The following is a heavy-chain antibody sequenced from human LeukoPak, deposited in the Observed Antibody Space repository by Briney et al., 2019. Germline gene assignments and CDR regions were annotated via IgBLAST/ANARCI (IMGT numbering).Heavy chain of an antibody. D-gene: IGHD3-3*01. V-gene: IGHV3-7*01. Sequence: GGSLRLSCAASGFTFGSYWMSWVRQAPGKGLEWVANIKQDGSEKYYVDSVKGRFTISRDNAKNSLYLQMNSLRAEDTAVYYCARHEVLRFLEWSNWFDPWGQGTLVTVSS. CDR3: ARHEVLRFLEWSNWFDP. J-gene: IGHJ5*02. CDR1: GFTFGSYW. CDR2: IKQDGSEK.